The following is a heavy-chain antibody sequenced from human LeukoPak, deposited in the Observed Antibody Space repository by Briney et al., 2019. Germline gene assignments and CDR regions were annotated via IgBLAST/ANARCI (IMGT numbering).Heavy chain of an antibody. J-gene: IGHJ4*02. CDR1: AFSFSVYA. CDR2: ISGSGGRT. V-gene: IGHV3-23*01. D-gene: IGHD3-10*01. Sequence: GGSLRLSCVASAFSFSVYAMSWVRQAPGKGLEWVSGISGSGGRTYSADSVKGRFTISRDNAKNSLYLQMNSLRAEDTAVYYCARSAGSGSSLFDYWGQGTLVTVSS. CDR3: ARSAGSGSSLFDY.